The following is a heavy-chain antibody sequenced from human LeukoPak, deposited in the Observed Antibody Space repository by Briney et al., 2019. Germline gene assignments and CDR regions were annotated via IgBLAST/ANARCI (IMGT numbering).Heavy chain of an antibody. Sequence: SQTLSLTCAISGDSVSSNSAAWNWITQSPARGLEWLGRTCYRSKWYKDYAVSVKSRITINPDTSKNQLSLQLNSVTPEDTAVYYCARDLGGGRSSWYYYYGMDVWGQGTTVTVSS. CDR3: ARDLGGGRSSWYYYYGMDV. J-gene: IGHJ6*02. D-gene: IGHD6-13*01. V-gene: IGHV6-1*01. CDR2: TCYRSKWYK. CDR1: GDSVSSNSAA.